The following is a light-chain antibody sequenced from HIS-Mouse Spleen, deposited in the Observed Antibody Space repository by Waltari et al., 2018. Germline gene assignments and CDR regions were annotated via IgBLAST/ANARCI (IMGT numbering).Light chain of an antibody. Sequence: DIQVTQSPSFLSASVGDRVTITCRASQRISSYLAWYQLKPGKAPKLLIYAASTLQSGVPSRFSGSGSGTEFTLTISSLQPEDFATYYCQQLNSYPPTFGQGTKVEIK. J-gene: IGKJ1*01. CDR1: QRISSY. V-gene: IGKV1-9*01. CDR2: AAS. CDR3: QQLNSYPPT.